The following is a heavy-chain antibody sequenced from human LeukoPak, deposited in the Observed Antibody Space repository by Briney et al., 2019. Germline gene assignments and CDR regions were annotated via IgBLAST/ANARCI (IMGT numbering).Heavy chain of an antibody. Sequence: SLRLSCEASGFALGDFATAWVRQGPGKGLEWVAGISWNSDAIGYAESVRGRFTISRGNARRSTYLQMNSLRVEDTAFYYCVKGRTTRYFDWLYRTGGDFDFWGQGVLVTVSS. CDR1: GFALGDFA. V-gene: IGHV3-9*01. CDR3: VKGRTTRYFDWLYRTGGDFDF. D-gene: IGHD3-9*01. CDR2: ISWNSDAI. J-gene: IGHJ4*02.